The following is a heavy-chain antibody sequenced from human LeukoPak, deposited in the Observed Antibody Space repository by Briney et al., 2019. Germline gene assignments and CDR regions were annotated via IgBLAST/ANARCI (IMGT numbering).Heavy chain of an antibody. Sequence: ASVNVSCKASGYTFTSYAMHWVRQAPGQRLEWMGWINAGNGNTKYSQKFQGRVTITRDTSASTAYMELSSLRSEDTAVYYCARSFKWLSDFDYWGQGTLVTVSS. V-gene: IGHV1-3*01. CDR1: GYTFTSYA. D-gene: IGHD3-22*01. J-gene: IGHJ4*02. CDR2: INAGNGNT. CDR3: ARSFKWLSDFDY.